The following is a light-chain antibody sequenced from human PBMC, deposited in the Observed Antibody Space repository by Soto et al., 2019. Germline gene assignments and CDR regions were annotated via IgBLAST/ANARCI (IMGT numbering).Light chain of an antibody. CDR2: AAS. J-gene: IGKJ4*02. V-gene: IGKV1-39*01. CDR1: QSISSY. Sequence: DIQMTQSPSSLSASAGDRVTITCRASQSISSYLNWYQQKPGKAPKLLIYAASSLQSGVPSRFSGSGSGTDFTLTIRWFKAEDLATYHPHHYYIYPEPFGRGTKLEIK. CDR3: HHYYIYPEP.